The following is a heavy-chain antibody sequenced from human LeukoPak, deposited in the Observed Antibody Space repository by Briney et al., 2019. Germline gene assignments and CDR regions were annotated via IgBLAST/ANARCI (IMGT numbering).Heavy chain of an antibody. J-gene: IGHJ4*02. CDR2: IYYSGRT. CDR3: ARGRADSLFLNY. CDR1: GGSIRSYY. D-gene: IGHD2-21*02. Sequence: SATQSLTCTLSGGSIRSYYSKWIRHPAGGGRGCISYIYYSGRTTYNPSLKSRVTISVDTSKTQFSLKLRSVTAADTAVYYFARGRADSLFLNYWGQGTLVTVSS. V-gene: IGHV4-59*07.